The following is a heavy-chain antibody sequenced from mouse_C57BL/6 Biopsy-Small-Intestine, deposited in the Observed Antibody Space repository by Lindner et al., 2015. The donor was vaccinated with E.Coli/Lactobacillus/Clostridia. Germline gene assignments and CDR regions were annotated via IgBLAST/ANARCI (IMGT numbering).Heavy chain of an antibody. CDR3: ARPSYYSSYLNY. CDR2: IDPSNDNT. Sequence: VQLQESGPELVKPGASVKMSCKASGYTFPSYVMHWVKQKPGQDLEWIGYIDPSNDNTKYNEKFKGKVTLTSDKSSSTAYMELSSLTSEDSAVYYCARPSYYSSYLNYWGQGTTLTVSS. CDR1: GYTFPSYV. D-gene: IGHD2-5*01. J-gene: IGHJ2*01. V-gene: IGHV1-14*01.